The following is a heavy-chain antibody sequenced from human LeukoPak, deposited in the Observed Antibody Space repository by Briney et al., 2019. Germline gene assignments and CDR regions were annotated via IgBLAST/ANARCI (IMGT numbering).Heavy chain of an antibody. D-gene: IGHD2-15*01. Sequence: SETLSLTCAVYGGSFSGYYWSWIRQPPGKGLEWIGGINHSGSTNYNPSLKSGVTISVDTCKNQFSLKLRSVTAPDTAVYYCARNHYCHGGSCYEYYYYSGMDVWGQGTTVTVSS. CDR1: GGSFSGYY. J-gene: IGHJ6*02. V-gene: IGHV4-34*01. CDR3: ARNHYCHGGSCYEYYYYSGMDV. CDR2: INHSGST.